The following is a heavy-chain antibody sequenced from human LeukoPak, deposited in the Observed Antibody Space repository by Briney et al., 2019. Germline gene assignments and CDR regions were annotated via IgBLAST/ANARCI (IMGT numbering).Heavy chain of an antibody. CDR2: ISAYNGNT. CDR1: GYTFTSYG. J-gene: IGHJ4*02. D-gene: IGHD3-22*01. Sequence: ASVKVSCKASGYTFTSYGISWVRQAPGQGLEWMGWISAYNGNTNYAQKLQSRVTMTTDTSTSTAYMELRSLRSDDTAVYYCARGLGYYSQHGAFFDYWGQGTLVTVSS. V-gene: IGHV1-18*01. CDR3: ARGLGYYSQHGAFFDY.